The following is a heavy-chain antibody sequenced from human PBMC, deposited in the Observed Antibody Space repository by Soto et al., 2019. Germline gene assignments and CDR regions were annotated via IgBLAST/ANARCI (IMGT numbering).Heavy chain of an antibody. D-gene: IGHD3-22*01. CDR1: GGSISSSSYY. CDR3: ARQGGSGYYVVDYYYYMDV. Sequence: SETLSLTCTVSGGSISSSSYYWGWIRQPPGKGLEWIGSIYYSGSTYYNPSLKSRVTISVDTSKNQFSLKLSSVTAADTAVYYCARQGGSGYYVVDYYYYMDVWGKGTTVTVSS. J-gene: IGHJ6*03. CDR2: IYYSGST. V-gene: IGHV4-39*01.